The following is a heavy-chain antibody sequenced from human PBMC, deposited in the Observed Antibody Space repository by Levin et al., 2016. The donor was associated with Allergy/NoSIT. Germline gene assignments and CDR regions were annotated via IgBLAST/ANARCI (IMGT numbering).Heavy chain of an antibody. CDR2: IYAGGST. V-gene: IGHV4-61*02. J-gene: IGHJ1*01. Sequence: LRLSCTVSGGSISSGSYYWSWIRQPAGKGLEWVGRIYAGGSTTYNPSLRSRVTISLDTSKNQFSLKLSSVTAADTAVYFCARTRASSNYYDSGGYHPQYFDLWGQGTLVTVSS. CDR3: ARTRASSNYYDSGGYHPQYFDL. D-gene: IGHD3-22*01. CDR1: GGSISSGSYY.